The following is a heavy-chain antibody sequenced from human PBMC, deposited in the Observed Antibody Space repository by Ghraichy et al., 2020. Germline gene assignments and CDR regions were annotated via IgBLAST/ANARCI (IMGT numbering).Heavy chain of an antibody. Sequence: GGSLRLSCAASGFTFSNYGMHWVRQAPGKGLEWVAVIWYDGSDKKYADSVKGRFTISRDNSKKTLFLQMNSLRAEDTAVYYCARGFYYDSSGYPLDYWGQGTLVTVSS. J-gene: IGHJ4*02. D-gene: IGHD3-22*01. CDR3: ARGFYYDSSGYPLDY. CDR2: IWYDGSDK. CDR1: GFTFSNYG. V-gene: IGHV3-33*01.